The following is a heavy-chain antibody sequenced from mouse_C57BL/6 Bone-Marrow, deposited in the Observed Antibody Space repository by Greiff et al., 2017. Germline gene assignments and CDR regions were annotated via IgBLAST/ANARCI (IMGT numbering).Heavy chain of an antibody. CDR1: GFNFRSYG. D-gene: IGHD2-4*01. Sequence: DVKLVESGGDLVKPGGSVKLSCAASGFNFRSYGMSWVRQTPDKRLEWVATISSGGSYTYYPDSVKGRFTISVDTSKNTLYLQMSSLKSEDTAMYYCARQDLSTMITTTWYYFDDWGQGTTLTVSS. J-gene: IGHJ2*01. CDR3: ARQDLSTMITTTWYYFDD. CDR2: ISSGGSYT. V-gene: IGHV5-6*02.